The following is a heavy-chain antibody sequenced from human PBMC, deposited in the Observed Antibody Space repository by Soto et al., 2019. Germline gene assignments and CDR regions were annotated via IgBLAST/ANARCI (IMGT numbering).Heavy chain of an antibody. D-gene: IGHD6-19*01. CDR2: IIPILGIA. CDR1: GGTFSSYT. CDR3: ARVGYSSGWYGGFDP. V-gene: IGHV1-69*02. Sequence: QVQLVQSGAEVKKPGSSVKVSCKASGGTFSSYTISWVRQAPGQGLEWMGRIIPILGIANYAQKFQGRVTITADKPTSTAYMERSSLRSEDTAVYYCARVGYSSGWYGGFDPWGQGTMVTVSS. J-gene: IGHJ5*02.